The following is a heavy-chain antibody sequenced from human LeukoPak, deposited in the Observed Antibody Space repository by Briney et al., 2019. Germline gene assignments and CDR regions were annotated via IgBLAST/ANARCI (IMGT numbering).Heavy chain of an antibody. Sequence: GASVKVSCKASGYTFTSYGISWVRQAPGQGLEWMGWISAYNGNTNYAQKFQDRVTMTTDTSTSTAYMELRSLRSDDTAVYYCARDLTHRRNYDNSGYQIVPAFWGQGTLVTVSS. CDR2: ISAYNGNT. J-gene: IGHJ4*02. D-gene: IGHD3-22*01. V-gene: IGHV1-18*01. CDR1: GYTFTSYG. CDR3: ARDLTHRRNYDNSGYQIVPAF.